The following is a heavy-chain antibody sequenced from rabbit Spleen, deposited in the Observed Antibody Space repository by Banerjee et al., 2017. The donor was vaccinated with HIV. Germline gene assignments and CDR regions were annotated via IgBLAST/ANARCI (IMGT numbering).Heavy chain of an antibody. D-gene: IGHD4-1*01. J-gene: IGHJ3*01. Sequence: QSLEESGGDLVKPGASLTLTCIASGVSFSGDSYMCWVRQAPGKGLESIACIKGSNGATRYASWVNGRFTISKTSSTTVTLQMTSLTAADTATYFCAREGSDWGGTRLDLWGPGTLVTVS. V-gene: IGHV1S40*01. CDR2: IKGSNGAT. CDR1: GVSFSGDSY. CDR3: AREGSDWGGTRLDL.